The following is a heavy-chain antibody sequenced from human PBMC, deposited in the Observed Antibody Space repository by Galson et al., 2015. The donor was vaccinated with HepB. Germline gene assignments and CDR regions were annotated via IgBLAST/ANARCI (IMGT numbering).Heavy chain of an antibody. J-gene: IGHJ6*03. V-gene: IGHV3-11*01. CDR1: GFTFSDYY. CDR3: ARASDYTVTYVRGYYYYMDV. D-gene: IGHD4-11*01. Sequence: SLRLSCAASGFTFSDYYMSWIRQAPGKGLEWVSYISSSGSTIYYADSVKGRFTISRDNAKNSLYLQMNSLRAEDTAVYYCARASDYTVTYVRGYYYYMDVWGKGTTVTVSS. CDR2: ISSSGSTI.